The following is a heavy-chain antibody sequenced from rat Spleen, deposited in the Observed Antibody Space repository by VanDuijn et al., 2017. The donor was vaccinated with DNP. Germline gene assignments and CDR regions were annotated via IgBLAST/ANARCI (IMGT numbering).Heavy chain of an antibody. CDR3: STSDSYGFAY. J-gene: IGHJ3*01. CDR1: GFTFNNYW. Sequence: EVQLVESGGGLVQPGSPLKLSCAASGFTFNNYWMTWIRQAPGKGLEWVASISPSGGSTFYRDSVKGRFTISRDNAKSTLYLQIDSLRSEDTATYYCSTSDSYGFAYWGQGTLVTVSS. D-gene: IGHD1-2*01. CDR2: ISPSGGST. V-gene: IGHV5-31*01.